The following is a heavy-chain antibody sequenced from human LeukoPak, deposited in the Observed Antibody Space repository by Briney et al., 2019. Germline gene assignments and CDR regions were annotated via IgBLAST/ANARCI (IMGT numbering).Heavy chain of an antibody. J-gene: IGHJ4*02. V-gene: IGHV4-34*01. Sequence: SETLSLTCAVYGGSFSGYYWSWIRQPPGKGLEWIGEINHSGSTNYNPSLKSRVTISVDTSKHQFSLKLSSVTAADTAVYYCARRGFNYFDSSGYLVYWGQGTLVTVSS. CDR2: INHSGST. D-gene: IGHD3-22*01. CDR3: ARRGFNYFDSSGYLVY. CDR1: GGSFSGYY.